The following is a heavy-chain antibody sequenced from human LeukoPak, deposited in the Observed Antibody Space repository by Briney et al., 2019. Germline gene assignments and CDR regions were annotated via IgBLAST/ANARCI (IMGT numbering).Heavy chain of an antibody. J-gene: IGHJ5*02. CDR3: AKHPYYQDSLDNWFDP. D-gene: IGHD3-22*01. V-gene: IGHV3-30*02. CDR1: GFTFSSYG. Sequence: GVSLILSCAASGFTFSSYGMHWVRQAPGKGLDWVAFIRYGGSSKWYADSVKGRFTTSRDNSKKTLYLLVNTLRPEDTAVYYCAKHPYYQDSLDNWFDPWGQGTQVTVSS. CDR2: IRYGGSSK.